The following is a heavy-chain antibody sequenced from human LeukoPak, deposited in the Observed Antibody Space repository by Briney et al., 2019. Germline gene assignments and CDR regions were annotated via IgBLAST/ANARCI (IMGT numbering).Heavy chain of an antibody. CDR2: IYYSGST. Sequence: PSETLSLTCTVAGGSISGYYWTWIRQPPGRGLEWIGYIYYSGSTNYNPSLKSRVTISVATSQNPVSLKLSSVPAADTAVYSCARVKAPTVTTWRAYYYMDVWGKGTTVTVSS. CDR3: ARVKAPTVTTWRAYYYMDV. D-gene: IGHD4-17*01. J-gene: IGHJ6*03. V-gene: IGHV4-59*01. CDR1: GGSISGYY.